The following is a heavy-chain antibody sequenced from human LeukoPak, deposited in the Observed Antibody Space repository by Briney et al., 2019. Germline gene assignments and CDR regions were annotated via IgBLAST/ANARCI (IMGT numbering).Heavy chain of an antibody. V-gene: IGHV3-23*01. CDR2: ISGSGGST. Sequence: GGSLRLSCAASGFTFSNYAMSWVRQAPGKGLEWVSTISGSGGSTYYADSVKGRFTISRDNSKNTLYLQMNSLRAEDTAVYYCARVVVVAATSFDYWGQGTLVTVSS. D-gene: IGHD2-15*01. CDR3: ARVVVVAATSFDY. CDR1: GFTFSNYA. J-gene: IGHJ4*02.